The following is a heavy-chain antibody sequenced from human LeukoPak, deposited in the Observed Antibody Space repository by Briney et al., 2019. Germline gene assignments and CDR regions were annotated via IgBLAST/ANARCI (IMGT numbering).Heavy chain of an antibody. V-gene: IGHV4-34*01. J-gene: IGHJ4*02. D-gene: IGHD3-10*01. CDR1: GGSFSGYY. Sequence: PSETQSLTCAVYGGSFSGYYWSWIRQPPGNGLEWIGEINHSGSTNYNPSLKSRVTISVDTSKNQFSLKLSSVTAADTAVYYCARHQNYYGSGSYQGYFDYWGQGTLVTVSS. CDR2: INHSGST. CDR3: ARHQNYYGSGSYQGYFDY.